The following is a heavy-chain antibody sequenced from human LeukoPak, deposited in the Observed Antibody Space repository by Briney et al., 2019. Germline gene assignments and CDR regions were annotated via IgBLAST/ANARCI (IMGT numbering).Heavy chain of an antibody. Sequence: GASVKVSCKASGYTFTCYGISWVRQAPGQGLEWMGWISAYNGNTNYAQKLQGRVTMTTDTSTSTAYMELRSLRSDDTAVYYCAREGEYYYDSSGYLYYYYNGMDVWGQGTTITVSS. CDR2: ISAYNGNT. CDR1: GYTFTCYG. CDR3: AREGEYYYDSSGYLYYYYNGMDV. J-gene: IGHJ6*02. D-gene: IGHD3-22*01. V-gene: IGHV1-18*01.